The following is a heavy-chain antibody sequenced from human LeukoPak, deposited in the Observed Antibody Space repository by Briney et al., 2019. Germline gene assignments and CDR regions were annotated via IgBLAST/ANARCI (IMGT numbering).Heavy chain of an antibody. CDR3: ARDQGGSTSY. Sequence: GGSLRLSCVASGFAFRNYWMYWVRQGPGKGLVWLSRINPDGSTTTYADSVKGRFTISRDNAKNSLYLQMNSLRAEDTAMYYCARDQGGSTSYWGQGTLVTVSS. CDR2: INPDGSTT. CDR1: GFAFRNYW. J-gene: IGHJ4*02. D-gene: IGHD2-2*01. V-gene: IGHV3-74*01.